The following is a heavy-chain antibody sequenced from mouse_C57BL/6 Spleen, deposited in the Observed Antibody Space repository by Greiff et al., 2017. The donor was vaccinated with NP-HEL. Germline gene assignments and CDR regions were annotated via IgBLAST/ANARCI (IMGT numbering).Heavy chain of an antibody. Sequence: EVQLQQSGPELVKPGASVKISCKASGYTFTDYYMNWVKQSHGKSLEWIGDINPNNGGTSYNQKFKGKATLTVDKSSSTAYMELRSLTSEDSAVYYCAREGSYVAMDYWGQGTSVTVSS. CDR2: INPNNGGT. CDR3: AREGSYVAMDY. V-gene: IGHV1-26*01. J-gene: IGHJ4*01. D-gene: IGHD1-1*02. CDR1: GYTFTDYY.